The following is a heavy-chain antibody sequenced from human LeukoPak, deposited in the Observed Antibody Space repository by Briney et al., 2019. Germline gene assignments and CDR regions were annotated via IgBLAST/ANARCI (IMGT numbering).Heavy chain of an antibody. CDR3: ASAMDRGVIITDY. CDR2: ISGSGGST. D-gene: IGHD3-10*01. Sequence: GGSLRLSCAASGFTFSSYAMSWVRQAPGKGLEWVSAISGSGGSTYYANSVKGRFTISRDNSKNTLYLQMNSLRAEDTAVYYCASAMDRGVIITDYWGQGTLVTVSS. J-gene: IGHJ4*02. CDR1: GFTFSSYA. V-gene: IGHV3-23*01.